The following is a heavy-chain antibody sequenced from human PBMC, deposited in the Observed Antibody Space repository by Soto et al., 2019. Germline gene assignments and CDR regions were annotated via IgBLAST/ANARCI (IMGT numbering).Heavy chain of an antibody. J-gene: IGHJ5*02. Sequence: ASVKVSCKASGYTFTSYYMHWVRQAPGQGLEWMGIINPSGGSTSYAQKFQGRVTMTRDTSTSTVYMGLSSLRSEDTAVYYCARDAYYDFWSGYGWFDPWGQGTLVTVSS. CDR3: ARDAYYDFWSGYGWFDP. CDR1: GYTFTSYY. D-gene: IGHD3-3*01. CDR2: INPSGGST. V-gene: IGHV1-46*01.